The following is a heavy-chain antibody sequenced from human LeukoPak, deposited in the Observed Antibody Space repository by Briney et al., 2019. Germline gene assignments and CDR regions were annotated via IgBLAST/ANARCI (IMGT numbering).Heavy chain of an antibody. V-gene: IGHV3-23*01. CDR2: ISGSGGST. Sequence: GGPLRLSCAASGFTFSSYAMSWVRQAPGKGLEWVSAISGSGGSTYYADSVKGRFTISRDNSKNTLYLQMNSLRAEDTAVYYCAKDFSYRSSTSCYDYWGQGTLVTVSS. D-gene: IGHD2-2*01. CDR3: AKDFSYRSSTSCYDY. CDR1: GFTFSSYA. J-gene: IGHJ4*02.